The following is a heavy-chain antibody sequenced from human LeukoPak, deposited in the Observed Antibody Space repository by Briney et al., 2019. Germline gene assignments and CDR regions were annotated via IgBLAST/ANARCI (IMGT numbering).Heavy chain of an antibody. J-gene: IGHJ3*02. CDR3: ARDDGGSYSSSWYLSGAFDI. CDR1: GGTFSSYA. CDR2: IIPIFGTA. Sequence: SVKVSCKASGGTFSSYAISWVRQAPGQGLEWMGGIIPIFGTANYAQKFQGRVTITRDTSASTAYMELGSLRSEDTAVYYCARDDGGSYSSSWYLSGAFDIWGQGTMVTVSS. V-gene: IGHV1-69*05. D-gene: IGHD6-13*01.